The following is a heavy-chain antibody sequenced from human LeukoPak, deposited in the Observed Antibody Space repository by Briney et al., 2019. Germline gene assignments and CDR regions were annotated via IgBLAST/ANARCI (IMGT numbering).Heavy chain of an antibody. CDR3: AKDQWVAVAGTGGNFDY. V-gene: IGHV3-23*01. CDR2: ISGSGGST. CDR1: GFTFSSYA. Sequence: PGGSLRLSCAASGFTFSSYAMSWVRQAPGKGLEWVSAISGSGGSTYYADSVKGRFTISRDNSKNTLYLQMNSLRAEDTAVYYCAKDQWVAVAGTGGNFDYWGQGTLVTVSS. J-gene: IGHJ4*02. D-gene: IGHD6-19*01.